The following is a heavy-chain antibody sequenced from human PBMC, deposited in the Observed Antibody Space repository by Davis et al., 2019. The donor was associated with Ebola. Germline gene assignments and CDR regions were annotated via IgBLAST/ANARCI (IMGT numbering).Heavy chain of an antibody. V-gene: IGHV4-38-2*02. CDR3: ARVGGYSGYDERVGLIDY. CDR1: GYSISSGYY. Sequence: MPSETLSLTCTVSGYSISSGYYWGWIRQPPGKGLEWIGSIYHSGSTYYNPSLKSRVTISVDTSKNQFSLKLSSVTAADTAVYYCARVGGYSGYDERVGLIDYWGQGTLVTVSS. CDR2: IYHSGST. J-gene: IGHJ4*02. D-gene: IGHD5-12*01.